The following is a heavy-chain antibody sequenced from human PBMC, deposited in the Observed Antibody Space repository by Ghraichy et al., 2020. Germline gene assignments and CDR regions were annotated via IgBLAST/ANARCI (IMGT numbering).Heavy chain of an antibody. CDR3: ARQIPRGYSYGPFYYYYGMDV. Sequence: SETLSLTCAVYGGSFSGYYWSWIRQPPGKGLEWIGEINHSGSTNYNPSLKSRVTISVDTSKNQFSLKLSSVTSADTAVYYCARQIPRGYSYGPFYYYYGMDVWGQGTTVTVSS. CDR2: INHSGST. CDR1: GGSFSGYY. V-gene: IGHV4-34*01. J-gene: IGHJ6*02. D-gene: IGHD5-18*01.